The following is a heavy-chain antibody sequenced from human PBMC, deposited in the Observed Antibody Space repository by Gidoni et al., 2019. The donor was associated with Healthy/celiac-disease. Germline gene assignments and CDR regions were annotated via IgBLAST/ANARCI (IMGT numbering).Heavy chain of an antibody. CDR2: IYYSLST. CDR1: GGSISSCGYY. Sequence: QVQLLESGPGLGPPSQTLSLTCTVSGGSISSCGYYWRWIRQHPGKGLEWIVYIYYSLSTYYNPSIKSRVTISVYTSKNQSSLKLSSVTASDTAVYYCARVQQEQLVRIFDYWVQGTLVPVSS. J-gene: IGHJ4*02. V-gene: IGHV4-31*03. CDR3: ARVQQEQLVRIFDY. D-gene: IGHD6-6*01.